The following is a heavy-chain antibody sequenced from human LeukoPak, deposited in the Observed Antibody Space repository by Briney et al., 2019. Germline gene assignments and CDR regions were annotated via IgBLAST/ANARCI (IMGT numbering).Heavy chain of an antibody. V-gene: IGHV3-64D*09. J-gene: IGHJ4*02. CDR1: GFTFSHYA. CDR3: VKDPGYSYGS. CDR2: ISSNGGST. Sequence: GGSLRLSCSASGFTFSHYAMHWVRQAPGKGLEYVSAISSNGGSTYYAVSVKGRFTISRDNSKNTLYLQMSSLRAEDTAVYYCVKDPGYSYGSWGQGTLVTVSS. D-gene: IGHD5-18*01.